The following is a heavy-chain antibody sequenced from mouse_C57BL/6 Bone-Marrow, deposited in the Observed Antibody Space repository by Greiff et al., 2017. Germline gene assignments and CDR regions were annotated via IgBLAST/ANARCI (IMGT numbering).Heavy chain of an antibody. J-gene: IGHJ4*01. CDR1: GYAFSSSW. CDR3: ARYAMDY. CDR2: IYPGDGDT. V-gene: IGHV1-82*01. Sequence: VQLQQSGPELVKPGASVKISCKASGYAFSSSWMNWVKQRPGKGLEWIGRIYPGDGDTNYNGKFKGKATLTADKSSSTAYMQLSSLTSEDSAVYFCARYAMDYWGQGTSVTVSS.